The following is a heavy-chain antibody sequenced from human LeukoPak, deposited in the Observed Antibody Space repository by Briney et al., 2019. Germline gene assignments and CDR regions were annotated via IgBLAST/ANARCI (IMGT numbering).Heavy chain of an antibody. CDR3: VRDYNWCFDY. D-gene: IGHD1-1*01. Sequence: GGSLRLSCAASGFTFSSYWMSWVRQAPGKGLEWVANIKQDGSEKHYADSVKGRFTISRDKAKNSLYLQMNSLRAEDTAVYYCVRDYNWCFDYWGQGTLVTVSS. CDR2: IKQDGSEK. V-gene: IGHV3-7*01. J-gene: IGHJ4*02. CDR1: GFTFSSYW.